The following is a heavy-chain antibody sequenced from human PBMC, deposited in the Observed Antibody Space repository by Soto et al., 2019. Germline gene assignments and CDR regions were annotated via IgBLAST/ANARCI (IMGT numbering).Heavy chain of an antibody. CDR1: GGSFSDYY. V-gene: IGHV4-34*01. Sequence: ASETLSLTCAVYGGSFSDYYWSWIRQSPGKGLEWIGEINHSGSTSYNPSLKSRVIISVDTSKNQFSLKLSSVTAADTAVYYCARGDYGGNSDDYWGRGTLVTVSS. J-gene: IGHJ4*02. CDR3: ARGDYGGNSDDY. D-gene: IGHD4-17*01. CDR2: INHSGST.